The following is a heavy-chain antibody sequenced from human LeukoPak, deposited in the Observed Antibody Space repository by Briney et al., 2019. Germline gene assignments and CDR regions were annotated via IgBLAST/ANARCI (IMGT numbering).Heavy chain of an antibody. J-gene: IGHJ4*02. CDR1: GFTFDDYA. CDR3: AGGDIAAAGTMVLRY. D-gene: IGHD6-13*01. V-gene: IGHV3-9*03. Sequence: GGSLRLSCAPSGFTFDDYAMHWVRQAPGKGLEWVSGISWNSGSIGYADSVKGRFTISRDNAKNSLYLQMNSLRAEDMALYYCAGGDIAAAGTMVLRYWGQGTLVTVSS. CDR2: ISWNSGSI.